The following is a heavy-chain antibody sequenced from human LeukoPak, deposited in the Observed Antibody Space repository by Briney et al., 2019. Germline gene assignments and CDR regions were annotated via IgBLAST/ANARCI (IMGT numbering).Heavy chain of an antibody. Sequence: GGSLSLSCAVSGFTLSRLDISWVPQASGRGLVWVAILGTDGDSYYAGSVRGRFSTSREEAENSVYLQIHSLTAGDTAVYYCVRGSRRVQLPRSYDFDVWGEGT. CDR1: GFTLSRLD. J-gene: IGHJ3*01. V-gene: IGHV3-13*04. CDR3: VRGSRRVQLPRSYDFDV. CDR2: LGTDGDS. D-gene: IGHD3-9*01.